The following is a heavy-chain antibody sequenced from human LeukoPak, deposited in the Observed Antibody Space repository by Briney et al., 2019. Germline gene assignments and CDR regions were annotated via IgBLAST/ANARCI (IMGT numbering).Heavy chain of an antibody. CDR3: ANGNGQRFLEWLHEVHFDY. Sequence: AGSLSLSCAASKFTVSSFAMSWVRQAPGKGLERVSGISATGDSTYYTDSVKGRFTISRDNSKNTLYLQMSSLRAEDTAVYYGANGNGQRFLEWLHEVHFDYWGQGTLVTVSS. CDR2: ISATGDST. D-gene: IGHD3-3*01. V-gene: IGHV3-23*01. J-gene: IGHJ4*02. CDR1: KFTVSSFA.